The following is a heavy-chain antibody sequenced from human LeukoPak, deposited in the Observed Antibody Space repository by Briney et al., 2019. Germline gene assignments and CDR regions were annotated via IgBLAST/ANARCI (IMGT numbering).Heavy chain of an antibody. J-gene: IGHJ4*02. CDR2: IKQDGSEK. CDR3: ARENGSGWSGPFDY. CDR1: GFTFSSSW. D-gene: IGHD6-19*01. Sequence: GGSLRLSCAASGFTFSSSWLTWVRQAPGKGLEWVANIKQDGSEKYYVDSVKGRFTISRDNAKNSLYLQVNSLRAEDTAVYYCARENGSGWSGPFDYWGQGTLVTVSS. V-gene: IGHV3-7*03.